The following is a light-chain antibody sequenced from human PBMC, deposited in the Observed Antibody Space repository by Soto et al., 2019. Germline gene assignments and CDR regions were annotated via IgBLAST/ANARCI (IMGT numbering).Light chain of an antibody. V-gene: IGKV3-20*01. CDR3: QQYGSSPMYT. CDR2: GAS. Sequence: DIVLTQSPGTLSLSPGERATLSCRASQSVSSSYLAWYQQKPGQAPRLLIYGASSRATGIPDRFSGSGSRTDFTLTISRLEPEDFAVYYCQQYGSSPMYTFGQGTKLEIK. J-gene: IGKJ2*01. CDR1: QSVSSSY.